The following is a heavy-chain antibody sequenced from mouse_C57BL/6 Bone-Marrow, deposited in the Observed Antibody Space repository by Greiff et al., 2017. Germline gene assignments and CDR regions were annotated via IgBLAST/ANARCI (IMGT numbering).Heavy chain of an antibody. CDR2: ISSGSSTI. V-gene: IGHV5-17*01. CDR3: ARHDGYFDY. J-gene: IGHJ2*01. D-gene: IGHD2-12*01. Sequence: EVKVEESGGGLVKPGGSLKLSCAASGFTFSDYGMHWVRQAPEKGLEWVAYISSGSSTIYYADTVKGRFTISRDNAKNTLFLQMTSLRSEDTAMYYCARHDGYFDYWGQGTTLTVSS. CDR1: GFTFSDYG.